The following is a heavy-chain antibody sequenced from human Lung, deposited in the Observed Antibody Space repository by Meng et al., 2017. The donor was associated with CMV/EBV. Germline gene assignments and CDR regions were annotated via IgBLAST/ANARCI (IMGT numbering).Heavy chain of an antibody. J-gene: IGHJ1*01. CDR3: LRRSGGSV. V-gene: IGHV4-4*02. CDR1: GDSITNHNW. D-gene: IGHD3-10*01. CDR2: IPHRGSS. Sequence: VQVGGPGPALVTSSDTRPLSSAVSGDSITNHNWWAWVGQPPGKGLEWIGEIPHRGSSAYNPSLKSRVSMSIDKSKNQFSLKLTSVTAADTAVYHCLRRSGGSVWGQGTLVTVSS.